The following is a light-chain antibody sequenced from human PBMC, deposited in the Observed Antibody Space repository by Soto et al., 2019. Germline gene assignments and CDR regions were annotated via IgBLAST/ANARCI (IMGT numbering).Light chain of an antibody. CDR2: ASA. Sequence: DIQMTQSPSSLSASVGDRVTITCRAGQSISTFLNWYQQKPGKAPKLLIYASATLQSGVPSRFSGSGSGTDFTLTISSLQPEDIATYYCQQSYSSVWTFGRGTKVKI. J-gene: IGKJ1*01. CDR1: QSISTF. CDR3: QQSYSSVWT. V-gene: IGKV1-39*01.